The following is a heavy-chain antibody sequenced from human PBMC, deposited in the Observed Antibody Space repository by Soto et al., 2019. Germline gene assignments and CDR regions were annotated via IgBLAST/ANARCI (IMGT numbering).Heavy chain of an antibody. Sequence: GGSLRLSCAASGFTFTCYWISWVRQMPGKGLEWMGRIDRSDSYTNYSPSFQGHVTISADKSISTAYLQWSSLKASDTAMYYCARLARPDCSGGSCYFPYYYYYYGMDVWGQGTTVTVSS. V-gene: IGHV5-10-1*01. D-gene: IGHD2-15*01. J-gene: IGHJ6*02. CDR1: GFTFTCYW. CDR2: IDRSDSYT. CDR3: ARLARPDCSGGSCYFPYYYYYYGMDV.